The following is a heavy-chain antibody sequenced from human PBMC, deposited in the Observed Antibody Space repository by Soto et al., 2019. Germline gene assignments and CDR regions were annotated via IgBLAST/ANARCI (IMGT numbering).Heavy chain of an antibody. CDR2: ISSSSSYT. CDR3: AREGSRNYYYYYGMDV. J-gene: IGHJ6*02. V-gene: IGHV3-11*05. D-gene: IGHD2-2*01. Sequence: PGGSLRLSCAASGFTFSDYYMSWIRQAPGKGLEWVSYISSSSSYTNYADSVKGRFTISRDNAKNSLYLQMNSLRAEDTAVYYCAREGSRNYYYYYGMDVWGQGTTVTVSS. CDR1: GFTFSDYY.